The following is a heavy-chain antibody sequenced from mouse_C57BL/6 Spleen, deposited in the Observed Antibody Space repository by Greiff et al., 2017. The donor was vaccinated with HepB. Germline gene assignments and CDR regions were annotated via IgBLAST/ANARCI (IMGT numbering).Heavy chain of an antibody. V-gene: IGHV1-15*01. J-gene: IGHJ2*01. CDR2: IDPETGGT. D-gene: IGHD2-12*01. Sequence: QVQLQQSGAELVRPGASVTLSCKASGYTFTDYEMHWVKQTPVHGLEWIGAIDPETGGTAYNQKFKGRAILTADKSSSTAYMELRSLTSEDSAVYYRTRRMSGYSLYYFDYWGQGTTLTVSS. CDR1: GYTFTDYE. CDR3: TRRMSGYSLYYFDY.